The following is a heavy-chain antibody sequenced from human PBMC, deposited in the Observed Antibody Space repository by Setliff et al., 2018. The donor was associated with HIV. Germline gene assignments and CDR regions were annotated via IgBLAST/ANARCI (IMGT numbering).Heavy chain of an antibody. Sequence: PGGSLRLSCVASGFSFRSYSMNWVRQAPGKGLEWISYISPSSDGNDYADSVKGRFTISRDNAKNSLYLEMNYLRAEDTAVYYCAKVYGTGYFYYYYGMHVWGQGTTVTVSS. CDR2: ISPSSDGN. V-gene: IGHV3-48*01. CDR3: AKVYGTGYFYYYYGMHV. J-gene: IGHJ6*02. CDR1: GFSFRSYS. D-gene: IGHD2-8*02.